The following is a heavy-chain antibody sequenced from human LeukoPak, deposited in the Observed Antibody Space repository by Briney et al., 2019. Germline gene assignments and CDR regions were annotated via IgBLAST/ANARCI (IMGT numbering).Heavy chain of an antibody. D-gene: IGHD6-13*01. CDR1: GYTFTVYY. Sequence: ASVKVSFKASGYTFTVYYMHWVRQAPGQGGEWMGWINPNSGGTNYAQKFQGRVTMTRDTSISTAYMELSRLRSDDTAVYYCARLSTLAAAARDYWGQGTLVTVSS. CDR3: ARLSTLAAAARDY. V-gene: IGHV1-2*02. J-gene: IGHJ4*02. CDR2: INPNSGGT.